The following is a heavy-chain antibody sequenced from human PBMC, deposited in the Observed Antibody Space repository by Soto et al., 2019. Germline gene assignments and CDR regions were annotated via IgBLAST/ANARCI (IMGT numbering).Heavy chain of an antibody. CDR1: GGSISSGGYY. CDR2: IYYSGST. V-gene: IGHV4-31*03. J-gene: IGHJ4*02. D-gene: IGHD3-16*02. CDR3: ARYRITGGCDY. Sequence: PSETLSLTCTVSGGSISSGGYYWSWIRQHPWKGLEWIGYIYYSGSTYYNPSLKSRVTISVDTSKNQFSLKLSSVTAADTAVYYCARYRITGGCDYWGQGXLVTVYS.